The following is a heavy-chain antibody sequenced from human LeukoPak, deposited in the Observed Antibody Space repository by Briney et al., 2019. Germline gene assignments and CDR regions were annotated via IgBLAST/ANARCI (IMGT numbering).Heavy chain of an antibody. D-gene: IGHD3-22*01. J-gene: IGHJ4*02. CDR1: GFTFSSYE. V-gene: IGHV3-48*03. CDR3: ARDADYYDSSGYYRFDY. CDR2: ISSSGSTI. Sequence: PGGSLRLSCAASGFTFSSYEMNWVRQAPGKGLEWVSYISSSGSTIYYADSVKGRFTISRDNAKNSLYLHMNSLRAEDTAVYYCARDADYYDSSGYYRFDYWGQGTLVTVSS.